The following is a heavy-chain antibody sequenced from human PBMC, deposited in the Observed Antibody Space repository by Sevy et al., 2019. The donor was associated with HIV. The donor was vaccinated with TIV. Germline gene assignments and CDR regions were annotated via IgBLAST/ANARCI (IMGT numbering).Heavy chain of an antibody. Sequence: SETLSLTCTVSGGSISSSSYYWGWIRQPPGKGLEWIGSIYYSGSTYYNPSLKSRVTISVDTSKNQFSLKLSSVTAADTAVYYCARDCGGDCYSYYYFDYRGQGTLVTVSS. D-gene: IGHD2-21*01. J-gene: IGHJ4*02. CDR3: ARDCGGDCYSYYYFDY. CDR2: IYYSGST. CDR1: GGSISSSSYY. V-gene: IGHV4-39*01.